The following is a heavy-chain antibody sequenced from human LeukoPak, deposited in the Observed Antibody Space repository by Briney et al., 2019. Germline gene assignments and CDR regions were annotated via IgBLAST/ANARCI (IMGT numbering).Heavy chain of an antibody. CDR3: AKRSMVRGVQFDAFDL. D-gene: IGHD3-10*01. Sequence: GGSLRLSCAASGFTLSRCDMHWVRQAPGKGLEWVAFVLYDGSLKYYADSVRGRVTISRDNSKNTLYLQMNSLRAEDTAVYYCAKRSMVRGVQFDAFDLWGQGTIVTVSS. CDR1: GFTLSRCD. J-gene: IGHJ3*01. V-gene: IGHV3-30*02. CDR2: VLYDGSLK.